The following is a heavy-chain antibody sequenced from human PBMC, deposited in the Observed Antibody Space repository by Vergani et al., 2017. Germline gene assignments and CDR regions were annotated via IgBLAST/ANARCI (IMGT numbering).Heavy chain of an antibody. V-gene: IGHV1-69*04. J-gene: IGHJ5*02. CDR1: GYTFTSYG. CDR3: ATSSGWYWFDP. D-gene: IGHD6-19*01. CDR2: IIPILGIA. Sequence: QVQLVQSGAEVKKPGASVKVSCKASGYTFTSYGISWVRQAPGQGLEWMGRIIPILGIANYAQKFQGRVTITADKSTGTAYMELSSLRSEDTAVYYCATSSGWYWFDPWGQGTLVTVSS.